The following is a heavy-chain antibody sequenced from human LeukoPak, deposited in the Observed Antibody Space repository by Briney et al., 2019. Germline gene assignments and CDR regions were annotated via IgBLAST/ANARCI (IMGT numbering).Heavy chain of an antibody. J-gene: IGHJ6*02. CDR1: GYTVTTYY. Sequence: ASVKVSCKASGYTVTTYYIHWVRQAPGQGLEWMGVINPSDSKISYAQKFQGRVTMTRDTSTSTVYMELSSLRSEDTAVYYCARDSQYGGNSYYYYGMDVWGQGTTVTVSS. V-gene: IGHV1-46*01. D-gene: IGHD4-23*01. CDR2: INPSDSKI. CDR3: ARDSQYGGNSYYYYGMDV.